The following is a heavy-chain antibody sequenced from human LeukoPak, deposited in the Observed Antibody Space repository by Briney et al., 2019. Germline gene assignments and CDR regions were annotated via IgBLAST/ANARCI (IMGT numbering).Heavy chain of an antibody. J-gene: IGHJ4*02. D-gene: IGHD6-13*01. CDR1: GFTLSSYE. CDR3: ATRTSGSSRYSSDY. CDR2: ISSSGRTF. Sequence: GGSLRLSCAASGFTLSSYEMNSVRQAPGKGLEWVSYISSSGRTFYYADSVKGRFTISRDNSKNTLYLQMNSLRAEDTAVYYCATRTSGSSRYSSDYGGQGTLVTVSS. V-gene: IGHV3-48*03.